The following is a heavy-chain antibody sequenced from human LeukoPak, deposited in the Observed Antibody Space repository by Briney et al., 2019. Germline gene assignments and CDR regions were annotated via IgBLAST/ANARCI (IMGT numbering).Heavy chain of an antibody. CDR2: INTDGTVT. CDR3: ARGKSQLLSFDY. J-gene: IGHJ4*02. D-gene: IGHD2-2*01. CDR1: GFTFSKYW. Sequence: GGSLRLSCAASGFTFSKYWMLWVRQAPGKGLESVSRINTDGTVTTYADSVKGRFTISRDNSKNTLYLQMNSLRVEDTAVYYCARGKSQLLSFDYWGQGTLVTVSS. V-gene: IGHV3-74*01.